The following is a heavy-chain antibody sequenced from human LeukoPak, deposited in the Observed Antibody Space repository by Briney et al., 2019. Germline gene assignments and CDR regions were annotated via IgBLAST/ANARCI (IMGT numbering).Heavy chain of an antibody. J-gene: IGHJ4*02. CDR2: IYYSGST. Sequence: SETLSLTCTVSGVSINSGGYYWSWIRQHPGKGLEWIAYIYYSGSTYYNPSLKSRVTISIDTSKNQFSLKVSSVTAADTAIYYCARVAYGGNVYFDSWGQGTLATVSS. CDR1: GVSINSGGYY. D-gene: IGHD4-23*01. V-gene: IGHV4-31*03. CDR3: ARVAYGGNVYFDS.